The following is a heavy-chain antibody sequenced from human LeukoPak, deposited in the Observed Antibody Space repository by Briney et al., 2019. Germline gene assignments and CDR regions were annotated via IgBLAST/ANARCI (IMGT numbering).Heavy chain of an antibody. Sequence: PGGSLRLSCAASGFTFSSYSMNWVRQAPGKGLEWVSSISSSRSYIYYADSVKGRFTISRDNAKNSVYLQMNSLRAEDTAVYYCARDGVMFGESVYYFDYWGQGALVTVSS. CDR1: GFTFSSYS. V-gene: IGHV3-21*01. CDR3: ARDGVMFGESVYYFDY. J-gene: IGHJ4*02. D-gene: IGHD3-10*02. CDR2: ISSSRSYI.